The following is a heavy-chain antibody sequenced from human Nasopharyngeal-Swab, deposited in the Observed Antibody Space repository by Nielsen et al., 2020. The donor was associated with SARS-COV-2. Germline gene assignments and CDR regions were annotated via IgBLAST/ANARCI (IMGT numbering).Heavy chain of an antibody. CDR2: LNGSGGST. D-gene: IGHD6-13*01. CDR3: AKERGSSWYFFDS. V-gene: IGHV3-23*01. Sequence: GVLKNSCAASGFTFSSYAMNWVRQVPGKGLEWVSALNGSGGSTYYADSVRGRFIISRDNSKNTLYLQMNSLRAEDTAIYYCAKERGSSWYFFDSWGQGTLVTVSS. CDR1: GFTFSSYA. J-gene: IGHJ4*02.